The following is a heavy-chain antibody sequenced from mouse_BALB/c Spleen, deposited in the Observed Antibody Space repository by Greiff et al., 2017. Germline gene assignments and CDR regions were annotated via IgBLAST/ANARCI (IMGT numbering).Heavy chain of an antibody. J-gene: IGHJ2*01. CDR1: GFTFSSFG. D-gene: IGHD4-1*01. CDR3: ARGDWGDD. Sequence: EVKLMESGGGLVQPGGSRKLSCAASGFTFSSFGMHWVRQAPEKGLEWVAYISSGSSTIYYADTVKGRFNISRDNPKNTLFLPMTSVRSEETAMYYSARGDWGDDWGQGTTLTVSS. CDR2: ISSGSSTI. V-gene: IGHV5-17*02.